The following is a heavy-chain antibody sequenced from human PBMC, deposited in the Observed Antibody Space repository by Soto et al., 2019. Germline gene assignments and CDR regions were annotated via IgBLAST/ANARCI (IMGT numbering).Heavy chain of an antibody. Sequence: GGSLRLSCAASGFTFSNAWMSWVRQAPGKGLEWVGRIKSKTDGGTTDYAAPVKGRFTISRDDSKNTLYLQMNSLKTEDTAVYYCTTDHVLLWFGELFNWFDPRGQGTLVTVSS. V-gene: IGHV3-15*01. CDR2: IKSKTDGGTT. D-gene: IGHD3-10*01. CDR1: GFTFSNAW. J-gene: IGHJ5*02. CDR3: TTDHVLLWFGELFNWFDP.